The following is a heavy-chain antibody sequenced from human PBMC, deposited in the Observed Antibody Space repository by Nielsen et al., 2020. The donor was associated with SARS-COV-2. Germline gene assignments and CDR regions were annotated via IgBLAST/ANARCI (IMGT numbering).Heavy chain of an antibody. CDR3: ARPITNNYYYYYMDV. CDR2: ISGYNGDT. D-gene: IGHD1-1*01. Sequence: ASVKVSCKASGGTFSSYAISWVRQAPGQGLEWMGWISGYNGDTNYAQKFQGRVTMTIDTSTSTAYMELRSLRSDDTAVYYCARPITNNYYYYYMDVWGKGTTVTVSS. J-gene: IGHJ6*03. V-gene: IGHV1-18*01. CDR1: GGTFSSYA.